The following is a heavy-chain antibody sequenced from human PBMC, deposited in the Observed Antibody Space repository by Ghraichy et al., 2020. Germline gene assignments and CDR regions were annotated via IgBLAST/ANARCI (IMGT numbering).Heavy chain of an antibody. J-gene: IGHJ4*02. V-gene: IGHV1-2*02. CDR2: INPNSGGT. D-gene: IGHD1-7*01. CDR1: GYTFTGYY. Sequence: ASVKVSCKASGYTFTGYYMHWVRQAPGQGLEWMGWINPNSGGTNYAQKFQGRVTMTRDTSISTAYMELSRLRSDDTAVYYCAREEGITGTTSDYWGQGTLVTVSS. CDR3: AREEGITGTTSDY.